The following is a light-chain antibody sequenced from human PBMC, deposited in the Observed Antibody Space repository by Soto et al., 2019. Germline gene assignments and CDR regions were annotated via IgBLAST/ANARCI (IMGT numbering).Light chain of an antibody. CDR2: EVS. V-gene: IGLV2-14*01. J-gene: IGLJ1*01. CDR3: TSYTSSSIFYV. CDR1: SSDVGGYNF. Sequence: QSALTQPASVSGSPGQSITISCTGTSSDVGGYNFVSWFQHHPGKAPKVMIYEVSNRPSGVSNRFSGSKSGNTASLTISGRQAEDEADYYCTSYTSSSIFYVFGTGTKVTVL.